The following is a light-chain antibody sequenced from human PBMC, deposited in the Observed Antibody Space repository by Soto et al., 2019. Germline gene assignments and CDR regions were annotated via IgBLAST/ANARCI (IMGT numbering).Light chain of an antibody. Sequence: EIVLTQSPATLSLSPGERATLSWRASQSVSSYLAWYQQKPGQAPRLLIYDASNRATGIPARFSGSGSGTDFTLTISSLEPEDFAVYYCQQRYNWPITFGQGTRLEIK. CDR3: QQRYNWPIT. V-gene: IGKV3-11*01. CDR2: DAS. CDR1: QSVSSY. J-gene: IGKJ5*01.